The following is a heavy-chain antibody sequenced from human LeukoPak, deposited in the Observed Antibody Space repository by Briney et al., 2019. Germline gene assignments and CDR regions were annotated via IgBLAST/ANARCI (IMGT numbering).Heavy chain of an antibody. V-gene: IGHV3-74*01. J-gene: IGHJ6*04. D-gene: IGHD2-2*01. CDR1: GFTFSSYW. CDR3: AREGPAATWKTYGMDV. Sequence: GGSLRLSCAASGFTFSSYWMHWVRQAPGKGLVWVSRINSDGSGTSYADSVKGRFTISRDNAKNTLYLQMNSLRAEDTAVYYCAREGPAATWKTYGMDVWGKGTTVTVSS. CDR2: INSDGSGT.